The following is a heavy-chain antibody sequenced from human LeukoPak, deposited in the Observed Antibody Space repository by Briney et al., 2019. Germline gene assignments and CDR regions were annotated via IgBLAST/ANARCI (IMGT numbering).Heavy chain of an antibody. CDR1: GFTFSDYY. Sequence: GSLRLSCAASGFTFSDYYMSWIRQPPGKGLEWIGYIYYNGGTNYNPSLRSRVTISVDTSKNHFSLRLSSVTAADTAMYYCARAGGVDTAMDANFDYWGQGTLVTVSS. V-gene: IGHV4-59*01. CDR2: IYYNGGT. D-gene: IGHD5-18*01. CDR3: ARAGGVDTAMDANFDY. J-gene: IGHJ4*02.